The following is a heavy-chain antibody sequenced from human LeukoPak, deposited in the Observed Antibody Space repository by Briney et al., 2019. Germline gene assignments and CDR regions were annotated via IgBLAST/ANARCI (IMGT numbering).Heavy chain of an antibody. J-gene: IGHJ3*02. V-gene: IGHV4-4*07. D-gene: IGHD6-13*01. CDR1: GGSISSYY. CDR3: ARTYSAHDAFDI. Sequence: SETLFLTCTVSGGSISSYYWSWIRQPAGKGLEWIGRIYTSGSTNYNPSLKSRVTMSVDTSKNQFSLKLSSVTAADTAVYYCARTYSAHDAFDIWGQGTMVTVSS. CDR2: IYTSGST.